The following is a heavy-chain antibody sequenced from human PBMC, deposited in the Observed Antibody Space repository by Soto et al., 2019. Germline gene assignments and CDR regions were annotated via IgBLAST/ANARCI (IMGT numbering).Heavy chain of an antibody. J-gene: IGHJ4*02. V-gene: IGHV4-31*03. CDR1: GGSISSGGYY. CDR3: ARAFWSGYPDY. D-gene: IGHD3-3*01. CDR2: IYYSVST. Sequence: QVQLQESGPGLVKPSQTLSLTCTVSGGSISSGGYYWSWIRQHPGKGLEWIGYIYYSVSTYYNPALKSRVTISVDTSKNQFALKLSSVTAADTAVYYCARAFWSGYPDYWGQGTLVTVSS.